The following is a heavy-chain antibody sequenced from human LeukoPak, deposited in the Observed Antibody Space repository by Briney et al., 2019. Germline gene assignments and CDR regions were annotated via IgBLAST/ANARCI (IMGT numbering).Heavy chain of an antibody. CDR1: GYTFTHYY. CDR2: VNPNSGDT. CDR3: ARGRKILVGDTNAGDFFDY. V-gene: IGHV1-2*02. Sequence: ASVKVSCKASGYTFTHYYILWMRQAPGQGLEWMGWVNPNSGDTSYAQRFQGRVTMTRDTSISTAYIELSRLRSDDTAVYYCARGRKILVGDTNAGDFFDYWGQGTLVTVSS. D-gene: IGHD1-26*01. J-gene: IGHJ4*02.